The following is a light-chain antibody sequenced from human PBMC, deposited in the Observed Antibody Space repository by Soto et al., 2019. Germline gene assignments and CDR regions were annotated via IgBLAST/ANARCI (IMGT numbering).Light chain of an antibody. J-gene: IGKJ2*01. CDR1: QSFTDY. CDR2: NPS. Sequence: EIVLTQSPATLSLSPGQRATLSCRASQSFTDYLAWFQQNLGQPPRLLICNPSNRATGIPARCSGSGSGTAFTLTISSLEPEDFAVYFCQQRSNWPRTFGQGTKLEIK. CDR3: QQRSNWPRT. V-gene: IGKV3-11*01.